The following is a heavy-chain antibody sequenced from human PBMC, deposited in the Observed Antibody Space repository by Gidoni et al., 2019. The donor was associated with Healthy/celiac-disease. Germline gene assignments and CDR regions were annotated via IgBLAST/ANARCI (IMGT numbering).Heavy chain of an antibody. CDR2: INHSGST. D-gene: IGHD3-10*01. CDR1: GGSFSGYY. V-gene: IGHV4-34*01. CDR3: ARGGWFGELFGYDY. J-gene: IGHJ4*02. Sequence: QVQLQQWGAGLLKPSETLSLTCAVYGGSFSGYYWSWIRQPPGKGLEWIGEINHSGSTNYNPSLKSRVTISVDTSKNQFSLKLSSVTAADTAVYYCARGGWFGELFGYDYWGQGTLVTVSS.